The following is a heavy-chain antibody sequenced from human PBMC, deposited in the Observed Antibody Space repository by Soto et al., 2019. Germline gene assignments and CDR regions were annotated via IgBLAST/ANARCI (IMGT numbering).Heavy chain of an antibody. Sequence: QVQLVESGGGVVQPGRSLRLSCAASGFTFSSHGMHWVRQAPGKGLEWVAVISYDGSNKYYADSVKGRFTISRDNSKNTLYLQMNSLRAEETAVYYCAKDRNSAAGGLGMAVWGQGTTVTVPS. J-gene: IGHJ6*02. V-gene: IGHV3-30*18. CDR3: AKDRNSAAGGLGMAV. D-gene: IGHD1-7*01. CDR2: ISYDGSNK. CDR1: GFTFSSHG.